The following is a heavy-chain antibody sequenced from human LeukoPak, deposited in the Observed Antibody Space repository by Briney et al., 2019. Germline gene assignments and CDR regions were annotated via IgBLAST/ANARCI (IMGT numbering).Heavy chain of an antibody. CDR3: AISSSWPYYYYMDV. D-gene: IGHD6-13*01. J-gene: IGHJ6*03. CDR1: GYTFTSYD. Sequence: GASVKVSCKASGYTFTSYDINWVRQATGQGLEWMGWMNPNSGDTGYAQKFQGRVTITRNTSISTAYMELSSLRSEDTAVYYCAISSSWPYYYYMDVWGKGTTVTVSS. V-gene: IGHV1-8*03. CDR2: MNPNSGDT.